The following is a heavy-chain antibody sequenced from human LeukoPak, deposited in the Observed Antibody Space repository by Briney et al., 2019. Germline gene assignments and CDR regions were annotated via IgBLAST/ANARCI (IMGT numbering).Heavy chain of an antibody. D-gene: IGHD5-18*01. CDR2: IYYSGST. V-gene: IGHV4-59*01. J-gene: IGHJ4*02. CDR1: GGSISSYY. CDR3: ARGGYSYGFDNFDF. Sequence: SETLSLTCTVSGGSISSYYWSWIRQPPGKGLEWIGYIYYSGSTNYNPSLKSRVTLSVDTSQNQFSLKLSSVTAADTAVCYCARGGYSYGFDNFDFWGQGTLVTVSS.